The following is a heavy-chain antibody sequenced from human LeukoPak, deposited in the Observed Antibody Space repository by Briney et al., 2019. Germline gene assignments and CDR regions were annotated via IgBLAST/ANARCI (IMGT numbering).Heavy chain of an antibody. CDR2: ISSNGGST. Sequence: GGPLRLSCAASGFTFSSYAMHWVRQALGKGLEYVSAISSNGGSTYYANSVKGRFTISRDNSKNTLYLQMNSLRAEDTAVYYCARGKDPAAGLSWGQGTLVTVSS. CDR1: GFTFSSYA. CDR3: ARGKDPAAGLS. J-gene: IGHJ4*02. D-gene: IGHD6-13*01. V-gene: IGHV3-64*01.